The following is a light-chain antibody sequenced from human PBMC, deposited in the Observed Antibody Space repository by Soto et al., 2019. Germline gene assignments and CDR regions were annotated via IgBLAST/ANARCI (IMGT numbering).Light chain of an antibody. J-gene: IGKJ4*01. CDR1: QSVSSY. CDR2: DAS. Sequence: EIVLTQSPATLSLSPGERATLSCRASQSVSSYLAWYQQKPGQAPRLLIYDASNRATGIPARFSGSGSGTDFTLTISSLEPEDFATYYCQKYNSAPRALTFGGGTKVEIK. V-gene: IGKV3-11*01. CDR3: QKYNSAPRALT.